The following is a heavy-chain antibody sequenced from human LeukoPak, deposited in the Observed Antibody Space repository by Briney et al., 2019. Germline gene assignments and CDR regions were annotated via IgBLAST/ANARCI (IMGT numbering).Heavy chain of an antibody. CDR2: IYYSGST. J-gene: IGHJ5*02. CDR3: AREGTSGTHLNWFDP. CDR1: GGSISSGGYY. V-gene: IGHV4-31*03. Sequence: TSQTLSLTCTVSGGSISSGGYYWSWIRQHPGKGLEWIGYIYYSGSTYYNPSLKSRVTLSVDTSKNQFSLKLSSVTAADTAVYYCAREGTSGTHLNWFDPWGQGTLVTVSS. D-gene: IGHD1-1*01.